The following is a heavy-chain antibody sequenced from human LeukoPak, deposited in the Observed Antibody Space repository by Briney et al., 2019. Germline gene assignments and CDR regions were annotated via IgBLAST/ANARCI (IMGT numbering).Heavy chain of an antibody. V-gene: IGHV4-59*01. CDR2: IYYSGST. CDR1: GGSISSYY. J-gene: IGHJ6*03. Sequence: SETLSLTCTVSGGSISSYYWSWIRQPPGKGLEWIGYIYYSGSTNYNPSLKSRVTISVDTSKNQFSLRLSSVTAADTAVYYCARAQEHVVVPARYYYMDVWGKGTTVTVSS. CDR3: ARAQEHVVVPARYYYMDV. D-gene: IGHD2-2*01.